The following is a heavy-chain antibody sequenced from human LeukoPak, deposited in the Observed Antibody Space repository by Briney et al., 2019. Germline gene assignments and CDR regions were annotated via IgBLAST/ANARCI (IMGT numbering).Heavy chain of an antibody. CDR2: INPNSGGT. CDR3: ARDERYDSSGYPFDY. Sequence: ASVKVSCKASGYTFSGYYMHWVRQATGQGLEWMGWINPNSGGTNYVQKFQGRVTMTRDTSISTAYMELSRLRSDDTAVYYCARDERYDSSGYPFDYWGQGTLVTASS. D-gene: IGHD3-22*01. J-gene: IGHJ4*02. V-gene: IGHV1-2*02. CDR1: GYTFSGYY.